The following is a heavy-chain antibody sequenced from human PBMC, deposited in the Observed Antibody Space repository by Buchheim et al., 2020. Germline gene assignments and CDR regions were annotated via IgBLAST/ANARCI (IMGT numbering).Heavy chain of an antibody. CDR2: IKQDGSEK. V-gene: IGHV3-7*01. CDR3: ARGRYYYDSSGYYPNYYFDY. J-gene: IGHJ4*02. Sequence: EVQLVESGGGLVQPGGSLRISCAASGFTFSSYWMSWVRQAPGKGLEWVANIKQDGSEKYYVDSVKGRFTISRDNAKNSLYLQMNSLRAEDTAVYYCARGRYYYDSSGYYPNYYFDYWGQGTL. D-gene: IGHD3-22*01. CDR1: GFTFSSYW.